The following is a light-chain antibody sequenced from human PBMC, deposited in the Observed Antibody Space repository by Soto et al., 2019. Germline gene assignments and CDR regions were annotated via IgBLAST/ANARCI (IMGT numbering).Light chain of an antibody. CDR2: DAC. CDR3: QQHSPYRT. Sequence: MQITRSPSSRSGTVGGRGRTTCRASESSSSWLAWYQQKPGKAPKLLIYDACSVESGVPTRFSGSGSATEFTLTISILQTEDFAVYYGQQHSPYRTFGQGTKVDIK. CDR1: ESSSSW. J-gene: IGKJ1*01. V-gene: IGKV1-5*01.